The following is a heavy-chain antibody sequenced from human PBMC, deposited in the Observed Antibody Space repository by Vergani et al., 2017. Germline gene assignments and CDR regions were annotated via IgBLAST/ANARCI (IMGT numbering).Heavy chain of an antibody. D-gene: IGHD6-19*01. V-gene: IGHV3-21*01. CDR3: ASRYSSGWYEVPYYYYGMDV. CDR1: GFTFSSSS. CDR2: ISSSSSYI. Sequence: EVQLVESGGGLVKPGGSLRLSCAASGFTFSSSSMNWVRQAPGKGLEWVSSISSSSSYIYYADSAKGRFTISRDNAKNSLYLQMNSLRAEDTAVYYCASRYSSGWYEVPYYYYGMDVWGQGTTVTVSS. J-gene: IGHJ6*02.